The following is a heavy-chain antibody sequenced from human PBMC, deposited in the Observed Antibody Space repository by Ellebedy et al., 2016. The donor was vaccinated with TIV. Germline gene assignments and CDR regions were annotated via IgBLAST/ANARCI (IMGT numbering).Heavy chain of an antibody. CDR2: LYWDDDK. CDR3: AHNDQRYDILTGYYVDNAFDI. D-gene: IGHD3-9*01. CDR1: GISLSTGRVG. J-gene: IGHJ3*02. V-gene: IGHV2-5*02. Sequence: SGPTLVXPTQTLRLTCTFSGISLSTGRVGVGWIRQPPGKALEWLALLYWDDDKRYSPSLKSRLTITRDTSKNQVVLTMTNMDPVDTATYYCAHNDQRYDILTGYYVDNAFDIWGQGTMVTVSS.